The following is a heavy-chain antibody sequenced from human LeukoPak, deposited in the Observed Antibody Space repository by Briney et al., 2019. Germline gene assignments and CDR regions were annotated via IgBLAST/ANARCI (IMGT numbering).Heavy chain of an antibody. CDR3: TKIGVANTADMYFDV. J-gene: IGHJ4*02. CDR1: GGTFSNYF. CDR2: IRGGGTDT. V-gene: IGHV3-23*01. D-gene: IGHD2-15*01. Sequence: GRSLRLSCAASGGTFSNYFMSWVRQAPGKGLEWVSSIRGGGTDTYYADSVRGGFTVSRDNSKNTLFLQMNSRRAEDTAIYYCTKIGVANTADMYFDVWGQGTLVTVSS.